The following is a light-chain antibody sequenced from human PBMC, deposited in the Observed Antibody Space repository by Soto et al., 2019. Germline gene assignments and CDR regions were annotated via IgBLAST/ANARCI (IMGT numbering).Light chain of an antibody. V-gene: IGKV1-39*01. CDR3: QQSYSTLRT. CDR2: AAS. J-gene: IGKJ1*01. Sequence: DVQMSQSPSSLSASVGDRVTITCRASQRISTYLHWFQQKPGKAPKLLIYAASNLQSGVPSRFSGSGSGTDFALTISSLQPEDFATYYCQQSYSTLRTFGQGPRWIS. CDR1: QRISTY.